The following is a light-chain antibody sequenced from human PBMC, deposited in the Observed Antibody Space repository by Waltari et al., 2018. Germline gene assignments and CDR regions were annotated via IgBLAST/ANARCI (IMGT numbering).Light chain of an antibody. CDR2: AAS. V-gene: IGKV1-39*01. CDR1: QYISTY. Sequence: DIQMTQSPSSLSASVGDRVTITCRASQYISTYLNWYQQRPGKAPKLLLYAASVVQDGFPSRFSGSDSATDVTLTITSLQPEDLASYYCQQSFSTPRTFGQGTKVELK. CDR3: QQSFSTPRT. J-gene: IGKJ1*01.